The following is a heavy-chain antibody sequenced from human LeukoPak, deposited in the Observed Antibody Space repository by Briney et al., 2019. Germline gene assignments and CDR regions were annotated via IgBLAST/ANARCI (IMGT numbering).Heavy chain of an antibody. V-gene: IGHV4-34*01. CDR3: ARGVDL. CDR2: ITHSGSA. Sequence: PSETLSLTCGVSSGALSGYYWRWIRQPPGGGLEWLGEITHSGSANYNPSLKSRVTISGDTSKKQFSLNLTSVTAADTGIYYCARGVDLWGRGTPVTVSA. CDR1: SGALSGYY. J-gene: IGHJ2*01.